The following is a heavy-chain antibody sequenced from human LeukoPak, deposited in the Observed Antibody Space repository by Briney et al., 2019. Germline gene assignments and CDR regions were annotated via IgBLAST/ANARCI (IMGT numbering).Heavy chain of an antibody. D-gene: IGHD3-3*01. CDR3: ARVPDFWSGPPGWFDP. CDR1: GYTFTSYD. J-gene: IGHJ5*02. Sequence: ASVKVSCKASGYTFTSYDINWVRQATGQGLEWMGWMNPNSGNTGYAQKFQGRVTMTRNTSISTAYMELSSLRSEDTAVYYCARVPDFWSGPPGWFDPWGQGTLVTVSS. V-gene: IGHV1-8*01. CDR2: MNPNSGNT.